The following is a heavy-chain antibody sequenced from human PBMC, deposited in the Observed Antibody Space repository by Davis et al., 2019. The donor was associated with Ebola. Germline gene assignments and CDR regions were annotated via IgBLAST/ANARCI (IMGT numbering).Heavy chain of an antibody. D-gene: IGHD2-2*01. Sequence: PSETLSLTCTVSDASISNYYWSWIRQPPGKGLEWIGYIAYTGNTIYNPSLKSRVTISGDTSKKQFSLRLSSVTAADTAVYYCARGGLVPAALYLWGQGTMVTVSS. CDR1: DASISNYY. CDR3: ARGGLVPAALYL. V-gene: IGHV4-59*01. CDR2: IAYTGNT. J-gene: IGHJ3*01.